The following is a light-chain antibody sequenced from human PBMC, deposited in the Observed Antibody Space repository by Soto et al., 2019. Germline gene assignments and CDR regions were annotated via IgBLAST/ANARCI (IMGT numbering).Light chain of an antibody. CDR1: NIGSKS. CDR2: YDS. Sequence: SYELTQPPSVSVAPGKTARITCGGNNIGSKSVHWYQQKLGQAPVLVIYYDSDRPSGIPERFSGSNSGHTATLTISRVEAGDEADYYCQVWDSSSDHAVFGGGTQLTVL. V-gene: IGLV3-21*04. CDR3: QVWDSSSDHAV. J-gene: IGLJ7*01.